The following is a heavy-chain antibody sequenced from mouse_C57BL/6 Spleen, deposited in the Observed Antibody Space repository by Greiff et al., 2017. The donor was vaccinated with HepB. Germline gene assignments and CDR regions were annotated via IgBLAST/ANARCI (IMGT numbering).Heavy chain of an antibody. Sequence: VQLQQPGAELVRPGTSVKLSCKASGYTFTSYWMHWVKQRPGQGLEWIGVIDPSDSYTNYNQKFKGKATLTVDTSSSTAYMQLSSLTSEDSAVYYCARSSKSPFAYWGQGTLVTVSA. D-gene: IGHD2-5*01. CDR1: GYTFTSYW. V-gene: IGHV1-59*01. CDR3: ARSSKSPFAY. CDR2: IDPSDSYT. J-gene: IGHJ3*01.